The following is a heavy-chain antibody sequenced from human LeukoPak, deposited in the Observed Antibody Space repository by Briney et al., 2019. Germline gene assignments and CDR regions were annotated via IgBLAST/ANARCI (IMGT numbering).Heavy chain of an antibody. D-gene: IGHD3-10*01. CDR1: GFTFSGFA. CDR3: VKDAFYASGTYYDS. CDR2: VGGSAGGT. J-gene: IGHJ5*02. Sequence: GGSLRLSCAASGFTFSGFAMSWVRQAPGKGLEWVSGVGGSAGGTYYADSVKGRFTISRDNSKNTLSLQMNSLGAEDTAVYYCVKDAFYASGTYYDSWGQGTLVTVSS. V-gene: IGHV3-23*01.